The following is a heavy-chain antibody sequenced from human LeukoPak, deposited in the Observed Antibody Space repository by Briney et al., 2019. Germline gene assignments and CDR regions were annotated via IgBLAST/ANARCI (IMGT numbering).Heavy chain of an antibody. V-gene: IGHV4-59*03. Sequence: SQTLSLTCAVSGDSLRKYYLTWIRQPPGTGLEWFGEIDYSGTTNYNTTLRRRIINSVDTSRNQITLNLNPLAPADTPVHFCEGAYYDRFTGVGHEVDYWGQGTQVTVSS. J-gene: IGHJ4*02. D-gene: IGHD3-3*01. CDR1: GDSLRKYY. CDR2: IDYSGTT. CDR3: EGAYYDRFTGVGHEVDY.